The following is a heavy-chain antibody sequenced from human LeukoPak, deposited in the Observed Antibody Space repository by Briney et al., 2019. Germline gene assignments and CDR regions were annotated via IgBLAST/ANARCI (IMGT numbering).Heavy chain of an antibody. Sequence: GGSLRLSCAASGFTFRGYWMHWVRQAPGKGRVGVSRLNSAESNTRYADSVRGRLTISRDNARHKLYLQMNSLRAEDTAVYYCAREGITAGVNLDYWGQGTLVTVSS. D-gene: IGHD1-14*01. CDR3: AREGITAGVNLDY. J-gene: IGHJ4*02. V-gene: IGHV3-74*01. CDR2: LNSAESNT. CDR1: GFTFRGYW.